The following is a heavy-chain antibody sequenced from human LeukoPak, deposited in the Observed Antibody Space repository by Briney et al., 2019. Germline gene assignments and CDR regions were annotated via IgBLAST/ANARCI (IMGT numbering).Heavy chain of an antibody. CDR1: GFTVSSKY. V-gene: IGHV3-53*01. CDR2: IYSGGST. J-gene: IGHJ4*02. D-gene: IGHD5-18*01. CDR3: ARGGYNYGFDY. Sequence: GGSLTLSCAASGFTVSSKYMSWVRQAPGKGLEWVSVIYSGGSTYYADSVKGRFTISRDNSKNTLYLQMNSLRAEDTAVYYCARGGYNYGFDYWGQGTLVTVSS.